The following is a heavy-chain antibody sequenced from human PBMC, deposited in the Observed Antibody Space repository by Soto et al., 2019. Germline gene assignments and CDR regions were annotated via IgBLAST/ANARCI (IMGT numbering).Heavy chain of an antibody. J-gene: IGHJ4*02. CDR1: GFTVSSNY. D-gene: IGHD5-12*01. Sequence: PGGSLRLSCAASGFTVSSNYMSWVRQAPGKGLEWVSVIYSGGSTYYADSVKGRFTISRDNSKNTLYLRMNSLRAEDAAVYYCAREPGYSGYAPLFYWGQGTLVTVSS. CDR3: AREPGYSGYAPLFY. CDR2: IYSGGST. V-gene: IGHV3-53*01.